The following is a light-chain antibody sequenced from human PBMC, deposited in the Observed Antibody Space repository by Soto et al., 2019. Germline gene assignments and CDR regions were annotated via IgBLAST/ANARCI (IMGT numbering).Light chain of an antibody. CDR2: DAS. V-gene: IGKV3-15*01. CDR3: QQYNIWPRT. Sequence: IVMTQSPATLSVSPGERATLSCRASQNVSYNLAWYQQKPGQAPSLLIHDASIRATAIPARFSGSGSGTDFTLTISRLASEDFADYYCQQYNIWPRTFGQGTKVEIK. CDR1: QNVSYN. J-gene: IGKJ1*01.